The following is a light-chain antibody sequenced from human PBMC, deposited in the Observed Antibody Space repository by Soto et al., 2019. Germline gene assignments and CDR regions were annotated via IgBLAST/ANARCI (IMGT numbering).Light chain of an antibody. J-gene: IGKJ4*01. V-gene: IGKV2-28*01. CDR1: QSLIHSNGYNY. Sequence: DIVMTQSPLSLPVTPGEPASISCRSSQSLIHSNGYNYLAWFLQKAGQSPQLLIYLGSSRAAGVPDRFSGSGSGTDFTLQISRVEAEDVGVYYCMQLLQTPRTFGGGTKVDIK. CDR2: LGS. CDR3: MQLLQTPRT.